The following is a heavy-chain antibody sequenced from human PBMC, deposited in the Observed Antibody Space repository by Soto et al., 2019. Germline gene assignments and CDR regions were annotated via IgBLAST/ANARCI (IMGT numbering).Heavy chain of an antibody. J-gene: IGHJ4*02. CDR3: AKRATTVPTPGNYFDC. D-gene: IGHD4-17*01. CDR1: ELIFSDYE. Sequence: GGTLRHSCAASELIFSDYEVNWVRKAPGRGLEWISSISGPGGSVYYADSVKGRFTISRDNAKNSLYLQMNSLRAEDTARYYCAKRATTVPTPGNYFDCWGQGTLVTVFS. CDR2: ISGPGGSV. V-gene: IGHV3-48*03.